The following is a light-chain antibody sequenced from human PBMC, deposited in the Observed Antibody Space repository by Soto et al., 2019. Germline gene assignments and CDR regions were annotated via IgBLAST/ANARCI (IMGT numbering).Light chain of an antibody. Sequence: DTEMTQAPSLGFPSVGDRVTITLRASQDISDFLNWYHQKPGTATKVLIYDESNLQTGVPSRFSGRRSGTDFILTISSLQPDDSGKYYCQQYDDLPITGGQGTQLELK. V-gene: IGKV1-33*01. CDR2: DES. CDR3: QQYDDLPIT. CDR1: QDISDF. J-gene: IGKJ5*01.